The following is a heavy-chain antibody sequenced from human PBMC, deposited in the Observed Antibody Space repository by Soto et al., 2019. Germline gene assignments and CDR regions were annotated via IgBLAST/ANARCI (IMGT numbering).Heavy chain of an antibody. D-gene: IGHD3-22*01. CDR1: GGSVNIGTYY. CDR2: IYYSGST. CDR3: ARHTPENYDSSGYPRGDYFDY. J-gene: IGHJ4*02. Sequence: PSETLSLTCTVPGGSVNIGTYYWSWIRQPPGKGLEWIGYIYYSGSTNYNPSLKSRVTMSVDTSKNQFSLKLSSVTAADTAVYYCARHTPENYDSSGYPRGDYFDYWGQGTLVTVSS. V-gene: IGHV4-61*01.